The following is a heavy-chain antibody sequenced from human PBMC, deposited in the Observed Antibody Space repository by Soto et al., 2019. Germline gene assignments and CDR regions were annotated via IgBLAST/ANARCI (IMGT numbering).Heavy chain of an antibody. CDR1: GYPISSNHY. J-gene: IGHJ2*01. CDR2: VFHSGST. CDR3: AREARTLDWYLDL. Sequence: PSETLSLTCAVSGYPISSNHYWDWIRQPPGKGLEWIGSVFHSGSTYYNPSLKSRVTMSVDTSKNQLSLTLTSVTAADTAVYYCAREARTLDWYLDLWGRGTLVTVSS. V-gene: IGHV4-38-2*01. D-gene: IGHD6-6*01.